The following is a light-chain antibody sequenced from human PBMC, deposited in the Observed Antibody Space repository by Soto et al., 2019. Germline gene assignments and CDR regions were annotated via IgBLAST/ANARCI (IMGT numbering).Light chain of an antibody. CDR3: QVWDPSSEPPYV. Sequence: SYELTQPPSVSVAPGKTAKISGGGSNIGSKSVHWYQQKPGQAPVLVIYDDSDRPSGIPERFSGSDSGNTATLTISRVEAGDEADYYCQVWDPSSEPPYVFGPGTKLTVL. CDR1: NIGSKS. CDR2: DDS. J-gene: IGLJ1*01. V-gene: IGLV3-21*04.